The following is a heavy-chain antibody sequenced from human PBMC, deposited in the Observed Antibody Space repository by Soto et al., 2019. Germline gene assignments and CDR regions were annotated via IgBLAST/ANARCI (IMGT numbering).Heavy chain of an antibody. Sequence: TSETLSLTCAVYCGSFSGYYWSWISQPPWKGLEWIGEINHSGRTNYNPSLKSRVTISVDTSKNQFSLKLSSVTAADTAVYYCARFVRRSGGYLPKYYFDYWGQGTLVTVS. V-gene: IGHV4-34*01. J-gene: IGHJ4*02. D-gene: IGHD3-22*01. CDR2: INHSGRT. CDR3: ARFVRRSGGYLPKYYFDY. CDR1: CGSFSGYY.